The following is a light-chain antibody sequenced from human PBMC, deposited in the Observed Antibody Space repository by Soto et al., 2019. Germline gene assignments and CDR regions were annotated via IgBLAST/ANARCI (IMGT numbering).Light chain of an antibody. J-gene: IGKJ5*01. CDR2: DAS. CDR1: HSVSSTF. CDR3: QQRSNWPQIP. Sequence: GLTQAAGTRSLSPXETATLTCSASHSVSSTFLAWYQQKPGQAPRLLIYDASNRATGIPAGFSGSGSGTDFTLTISSLVPEDFAVYYCQQRSNWPQIPFGQGTRLEIK. V-gene: IGKV3-11*01.